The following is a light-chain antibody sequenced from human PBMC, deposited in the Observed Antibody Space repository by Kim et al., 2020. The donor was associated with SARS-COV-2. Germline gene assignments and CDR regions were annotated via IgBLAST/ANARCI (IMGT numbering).Light chain of an antibody. V-gene: IGLV2-14*01. J-gene: IGLJ1*01. CDR3: CSYATSRSYV. Sequence: QSALTQPASVSGSPGQSITISCTGTSSDVGAYNYVSWYQLHPGKAPELMIFDVSERPSGISNRFSGSKSGNTASLTISGLQAEDEADYYCCSYATSRSYVFGTGTKVPS. CDR1: SSDVGAYNY. CDR2: DVS.